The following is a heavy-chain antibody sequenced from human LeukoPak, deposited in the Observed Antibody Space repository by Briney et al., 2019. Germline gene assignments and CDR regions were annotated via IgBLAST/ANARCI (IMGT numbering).Heavy chain of an antibody. Sequence: PGGSLRLSCAASGFTFSSYAMHWVRQAPGKGLEWVAVISYDGSNKYYADSVRGRFTISRDNSKNTLYLQMNSLRAEDTAVYYCARARVVGATFRYWGQGTLVTVSS. J-gene: IGHJ4*02. CDR2: ISYDGSNK. D-gene: IGHD1-26*01. V-gene: IGHV3-30-3*01. CDR1: GFTFSSYA. CDR3: ARARVVGATFRY.